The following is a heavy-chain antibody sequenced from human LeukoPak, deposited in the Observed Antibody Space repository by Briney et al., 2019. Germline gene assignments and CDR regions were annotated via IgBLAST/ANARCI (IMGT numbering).Heavy chain of an antibody. J-gene: IGHJ4*01. CDR3: AKGAASRGYTYVAN. Sequence: GGSLRLSCAASAFTFRSYAMIWVRQAPGKGLEWVSGISGSGGSTYYSDSAKGRFTISRDNSNNTLYLQMNSLRAEDTAVYYCAKGAASRGYTYVANWGHGTLVTVSS. V-gene: IGHV3-23*01. CDR2: ISGSGGST. D-gene: IGHD5-18*01. CDR1: AFTFRSYA.